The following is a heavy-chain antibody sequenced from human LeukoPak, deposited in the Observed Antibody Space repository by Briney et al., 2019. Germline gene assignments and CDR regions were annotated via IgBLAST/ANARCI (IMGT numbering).Heavy chain of an antibody. Sequence: SGGSLRLSCAASGFTFSSYGMHWVRQAPGKGLEWVAVISYDGSNKYYADSVKGRFTISRDNSKNTLYLQMNSLRAEDTAVYYCAEDQGYCGGDCYSGGFDYWGQGTLVTVSS. J-gene: IGHJ4*02. CDR2: ISYDGSNK. CDR3: AEDQGYCGGDCYSGGFDY. V-gene: IGHV3-30*18. D-gene: IGHD2-21*02. CDR1: GFTFSSYG.